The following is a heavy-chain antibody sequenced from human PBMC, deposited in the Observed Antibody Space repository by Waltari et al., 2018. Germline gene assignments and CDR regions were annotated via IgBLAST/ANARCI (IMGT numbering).Heavy chain of an antibody. V-gene: IGHV2-5*02. CDR2: MYWDNDK. J-gene: IGHJ4*02. CDR1: GFSLTPTGVG. D-gene: IGHD5-18*01. CDR3: AHRALADTAMGWDFGSWDY. Sequence: QITLKESGPTLLKPTQTLTVTCSFSGFSLTPTGVGVGWIRQPPGQALEWLAVMYWDNDKRYSPSLRNRLTITKDTSKNQVVLTMTNVDPVDTATYFCAHRALADTAMGWDFGSWDYWGQGALVTVSS.